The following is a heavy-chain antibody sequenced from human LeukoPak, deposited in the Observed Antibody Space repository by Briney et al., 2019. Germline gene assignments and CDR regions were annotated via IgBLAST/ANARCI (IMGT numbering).Heavy chain of an antibody. D-gene: IGHD2/OR15-2a*01. CDR2: ISWNSGSI. V-gene: IGHV3-9*01. Sequence: PGGSLRLSCAASGFTFDDYAMHWVRQAPGKGLEWVSGISWNSGSIGYADSVKGRFTISRDNAKNSLYLQMNSLRVEDTAVYYCARAFYSYFDYWDQGTLVVVST. J-gene: IGHJ4*02. CDR3: ARAFYSYFDY. CDR1: GFTFDDYA.